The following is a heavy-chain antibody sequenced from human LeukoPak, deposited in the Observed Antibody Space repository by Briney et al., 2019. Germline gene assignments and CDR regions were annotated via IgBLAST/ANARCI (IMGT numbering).Heavy chain of an antibody. CDR3: ARGPRFYDFWSGYNAYYFDY. Sequence: SETLSLTCTVSGGSISSSSYYWGWIRQPPGKGLEWIGSIYYRGSTYYNPSLKSRVTISVDTSKNQFSLKLSSVTAADTAVYYCARGPRFYDFWSGYNAYYFDYWGQGTLVTVSS. CDR1: GGSISSSSYY. J-gene: IGHJ4*02. D-gene: IGHD3-3*01. CDR2: IYYRGST. V-gene: IGHV4-39*01.